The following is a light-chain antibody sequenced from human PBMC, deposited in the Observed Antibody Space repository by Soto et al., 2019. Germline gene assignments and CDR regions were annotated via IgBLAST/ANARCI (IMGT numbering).Light chain of an antibody. V-gene: IGKV3-15*01. CDR2: GAS. CDR3: QQYNNWPPLYT. Sequence: EILMTQSPATLSVSPVERATLSCRASQSVNSNLAWYQQSPGQAPRLLIYGASSRATGIPARCSGSGSGTDFTLTISSLQSEDFAVDYCQQYNNWPPLYTFGQGTKLEIK. J-gene: IGKJ2*01. CDR1: QSVNSN.